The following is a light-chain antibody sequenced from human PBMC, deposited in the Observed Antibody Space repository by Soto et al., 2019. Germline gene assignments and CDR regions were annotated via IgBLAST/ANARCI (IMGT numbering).Light chain of an antibody. CDR2: GAS. Sequence: DIGLTQSPGSLSWSPGERATLSCRASQSVRSTSLAWYQQKPGQAPRLLMYGASSRATGIPDKFSGGGSGTDFTLTISRLEPEDFAVHYCQQYGSSPPIPFRQGTRLAIK. V-gene: IGKV3-20*01. J-gene: IGKJ5*01. CDR3: QQYGSSPPIP. CDR1: QSVRSTS.